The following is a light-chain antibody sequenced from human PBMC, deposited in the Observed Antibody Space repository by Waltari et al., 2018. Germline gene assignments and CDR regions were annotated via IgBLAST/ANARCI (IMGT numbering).Light chain of an antibody. V-gene: IGLV2-8*01. CDR2: DVS. Sequence: QSALTQPPSASGSPGQSVTISCTGTSSDVGGYNCVSWYQQHPGKAPKPMIYDVSKRPSGVPGRFSGSKSGNTAYLTGSGLQAEDEADYYCNSYAGSNSVLFGAGTKLTVL. J-gene: IGLJ2*01. CDR3: NSYAGSNSVL. CDR1: SSDVGGYNC.